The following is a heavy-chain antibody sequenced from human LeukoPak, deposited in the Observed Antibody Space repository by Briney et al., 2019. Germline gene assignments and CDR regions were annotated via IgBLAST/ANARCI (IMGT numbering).Heavy chain of an antibody. V-gene: IGHV3-23*01. CDR2: ISGSGGST. D-gene: IGHD5-12*01. CDR3: AKGVDIVATIFSGNWFDP. CDR1: GFTFSNHA. Sequence: GGSLRLSCAASGFTFSNHAMDWVRQAPGKGLEWVSAISGSGGSTYYADSVKGRFTISRDNSKNTLYLQMNSLRAEDTAVYYCAKGVDIVATIFSGNWFDPWGQGTLVTVSS. J-gene: IGHJ5*02.